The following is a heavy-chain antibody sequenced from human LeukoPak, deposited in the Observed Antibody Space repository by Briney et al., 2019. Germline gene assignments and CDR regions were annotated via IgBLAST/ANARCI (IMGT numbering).Heavy chain of an antibody. Sequence: PSETLSLTCTVSVGSISSYYWSWIRQPPWKGLEWIGYIYYSGSTNYNPSLKSRVTISVDTSKNQFSLKLSSVAAADTAVYYCAREGQYAFDYWGQGTLVTVSS. CDR3: AREGQYAFDY. J-gene: IGHJ4*02. CDR1: VGSISSYY. D-gene: IGHD2-8*01. CDR2: IYYSGST. V-gene: IGHV4-59*01.